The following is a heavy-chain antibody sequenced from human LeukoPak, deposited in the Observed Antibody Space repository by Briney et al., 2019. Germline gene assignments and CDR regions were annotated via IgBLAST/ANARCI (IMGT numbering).Heavy chain of an antibody. V-gene: IGHV3-74*01. CDR3: ARGRGGSYHY. D-gene: IGHD1-26*01. J-gene: IGHJ4*02. Sequence: GGSLRLSCAASGFTLSNDWMHWVRQAPGKGLVWVSRINTDGSTTTYADSVKGRFTISRDNAKNTLYLQMNSLRVEDTAVYYCARGRGGSYHYWGQGTLVTVSS. CDR1: GFTLSNDW. CDR2: INTDGSTT.